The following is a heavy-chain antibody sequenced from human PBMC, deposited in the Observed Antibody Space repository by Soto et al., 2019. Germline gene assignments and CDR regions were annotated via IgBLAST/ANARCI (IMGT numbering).Heavy chain of an antibody. V-gene: IGHV3-21*04. Sequence: GSLRLSCAASGFTFTRYSMNWVRQAPGKGLEWVSSISSTTNYIYYADSMKGRFTVSRDNAKNSLYLQMNSLRVEDSALYYCARGSTDSYPGSRIFDFWGRGTLVTVSS. CDR1: GFTFTRYS. CDR2: ISSTTNYI. D-gene: IGHD3-10*01. J-gene: IGHJ4*02. CDR3: ARGSTDSYPGSRIFDF.